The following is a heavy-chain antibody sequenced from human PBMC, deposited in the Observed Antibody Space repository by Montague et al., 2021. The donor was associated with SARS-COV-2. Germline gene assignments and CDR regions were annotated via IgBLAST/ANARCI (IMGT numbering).Heavy chain of an antibody. D-gene: IGHD3-9*01. J-gene: IGHJ5*02. V-gene: IGHV4-39*01. CDR2: VHNTGNS. CDR3: ARLPTGFPNWFDT. Sequence: SETLSLTCTVSGASISLNSHSWSWLRQPPGRGLEWITTVHNTGNSYHNSSLQSRVTISRDTSQRQVSLRLNSMTTADTAVYYCARLPTGFPNWFDTWGQGIRVTVSS. CDR1: GASISLNSHS.